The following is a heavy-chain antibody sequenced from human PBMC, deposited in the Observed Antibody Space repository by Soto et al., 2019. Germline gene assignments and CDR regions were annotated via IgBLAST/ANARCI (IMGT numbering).Heavy chain of an antibody. CDR3: AGTTPPAPYDYIWRYYFDY. D-gene: IGHD3-16*01. J-gene: IGHJ4*02. CDR2: IYYSGST. Sequence: SQTLSLSCTVSGGSISSSSDYWVMNRKHPGKGLEWIGSIYYSGSTYYNPSLKSRVTISVDTYKNQFSLKLSAVTVADTAVYYCAGTTPPAPYDYIWRYYFDYWGQGTLVTVSS. V-gene: IGHV4-39*07. CDR1: GGSISSSSDY.